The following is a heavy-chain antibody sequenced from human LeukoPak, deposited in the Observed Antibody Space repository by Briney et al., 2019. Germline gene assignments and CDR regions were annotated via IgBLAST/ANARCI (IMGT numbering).Heavy chain of an antibody. CDR2: INYSGST. D-gene: IGHD4-17*01. CDR1: GGSFSGYY. V-gene: IGHV4-34*01. Sequence: SETLSLTCVVYGGSFSGYYWTWIRQPPGKGLEWIGEINYSGSTNYNPSLKSRVTISADTSKNQLSLKLSSVTAADTAVYYCARHLTVDYGAYYFDYWGQGTLVTVSS. CDR3: ARHLTVDYGAYYFDY. J-gene: IGHJ4*02.